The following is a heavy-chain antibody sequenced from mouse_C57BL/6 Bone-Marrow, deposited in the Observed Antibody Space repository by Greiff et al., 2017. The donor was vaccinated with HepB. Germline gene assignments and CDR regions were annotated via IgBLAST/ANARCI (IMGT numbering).Heavy chain of an antibody. Sequence: EVKLMESGGGLVQPGGSLKLSCAASGFTFSDYYMYWVRQTPEKRLEWVAYISNGGGSTYYPDTVKGRFTISRDNAKNTLYLQMSRLKSEDTAMYYCARHCYGYAMDYWGQGTSVTVSS. CDR2: ISNGGGST. J-gene: IGHJ4*01. V-gene: IGHV5-12*01. D-gene: IGHD1-1*01. CDR3: ARHCYGYAMDY. CDR1: GFTFSDYY.